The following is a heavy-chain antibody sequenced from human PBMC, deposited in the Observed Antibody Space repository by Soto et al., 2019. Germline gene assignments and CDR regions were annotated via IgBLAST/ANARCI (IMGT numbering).Heavy chain of an antibody. CDR2: IYYNGNT. CDR1: GGSISSSSFY. Sequence: SETLSLTCTVSGGSISSSSFYWGWIRQPPGKGLEWIGNIYYNGNTYYNPSLRGRITISVDTSKNQFSLKLSSVTAADTAVYYCARLLIYCSGGTCYYYFDSCGPGTLVTVS. D-gene: IGHD2-15*01. CDR3: ARLLIYCSGGTCYYYFDS. J-gene: IGHJ4*02. V-gene: IGHV4-39*01.